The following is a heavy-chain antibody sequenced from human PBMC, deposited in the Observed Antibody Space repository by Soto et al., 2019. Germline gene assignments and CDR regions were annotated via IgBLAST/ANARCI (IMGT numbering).Heavy chain of an antibody. CDR1: GGSISSGGYY. CDR3: ARGWSDRLGSQRWFDP. V-gene: IGHV4-31*03. Sequence: PSETLSLTCTVSGGSISSGGYYWSWIRQHPGKGLEWIGYIYYSGSTYYNPSLKSRVTISVDTSKNQFSLKLSSVTAADTAVYYRARGWSDRLGSQRWFDPWGQGTLVTVSS. J-gene: IGHJ5*02. D-gene: IGHD5-12*01. CDR2: IYYSGST.